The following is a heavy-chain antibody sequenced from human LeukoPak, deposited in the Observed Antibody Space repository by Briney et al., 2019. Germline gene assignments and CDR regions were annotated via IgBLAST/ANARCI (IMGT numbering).Heavy chain of an antibody. CDR1: GYTFTCYY. Sequence: ASVKVSCKASGYTFTCYYMHWVRQAPGQGLEWMGWINPNSGGTNYAQKFQGRVTTTTDTSISTAYMELTRLKSDDTAVYYCASGGRKWQLLWGDYWGQGTLVTVSS. V-gene: IGHV1-2*02. J-gene: IGHJ4*02. D-gene: IGHD1-26*01. CDR2: INPNSGGT. CDR3: ASGGRKWQLLWGDY.